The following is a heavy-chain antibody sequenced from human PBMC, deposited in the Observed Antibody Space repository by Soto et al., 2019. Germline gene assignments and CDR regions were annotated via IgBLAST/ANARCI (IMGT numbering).Heavy chain of an antibody. CDR2: VNPNNGDT. CDR1: GYTFSNYD. Sequence: QVQLVQSGAELKKPGASVKVSCKASGYTFSNYDMNWVRQATGQGPEWIGWVNPNNGDTGYAQKFQGRVTLTTDISTTAAYMELTSLRSEDTDIYYCEKVSRKGSAIDFDYWGQGTLVTVSS. D-gene: IGHD3-10*01. V-gene: IGHV1-8*01. CDR3: EKVSRKGSAIDFDY. J-gene: IGHJ4*02.